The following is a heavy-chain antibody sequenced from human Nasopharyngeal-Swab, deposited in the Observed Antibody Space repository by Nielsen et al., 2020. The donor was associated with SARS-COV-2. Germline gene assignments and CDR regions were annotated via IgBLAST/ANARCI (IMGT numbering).Heavy chain of an antibody. CDR2: ISGSGGST. D-gene: IGHD2/OR15-2a*01. Sequence: VRQAPGKGLEWVSAISGSGGSTYYADSVKGRFTISRDNSKNTLYLQMNSLRAEDTAVYYCAKDAVAASTYPTLDYWGQGTLVTVSS. CDR3: AKDAVAASTYPTLDY. J-gene: IGHJ4*02. V-gene: IGHV3-23*01.